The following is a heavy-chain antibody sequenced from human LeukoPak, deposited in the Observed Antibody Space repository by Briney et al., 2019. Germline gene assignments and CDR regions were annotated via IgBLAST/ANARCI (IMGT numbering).Heavy chain of an antibody. CDR3: ATYYYDSSGYLKGPKYFQH. CDR1: GYTLTELP. Sequence: ASVKVSCKVSGYTLTELPIHWVRQAPGKGLEWMGGFDPEDGETIYAQKFQGRVTMTEDTSTGTAYMELSSLRSEDTAVYYCATYYYDSSGYLKGPKYFQHWGQGTLVTVSS. CDR2: FDPEDGET. J-gene: IGHJ1*01. D-gene: IGHD3-22*01. V-gene: IGHV1-24*01.